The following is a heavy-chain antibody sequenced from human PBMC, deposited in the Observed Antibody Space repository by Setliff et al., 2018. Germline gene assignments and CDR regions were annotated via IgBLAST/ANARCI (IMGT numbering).Heavy chain of an antibody. V-gene: IGHV3-23*03. Sequence: ETLSLTCTASGFTFSTYAMSWVRQAPGKGLEWVSVIYGDDTTTYYADSVKGRFTISRDNSRDTLYLQMNSLRAEDTALYYCAKEAGALYYYMDVWGKGTTVTVS. J-gene: IGHJ6*03. CDR1: GFTFSTYA. D-gene: IGHD3-10*01. CDR2: IYGDDTTT. CDR3: AKEAGALYYYMDV.